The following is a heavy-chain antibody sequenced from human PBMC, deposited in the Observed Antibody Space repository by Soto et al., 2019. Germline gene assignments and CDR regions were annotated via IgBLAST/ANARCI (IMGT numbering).Heavy chain of an antibody. CDR3: VKSYGLPTG. J-gene: IGHJ4*02. CDR1: GFIFSDNC. V-gene: IGHV3-74*01. CDR2: INADGTNA. Sequence: EVQLVESGGGLAQPGGSLRLSCIASGFIFSDNCMHWVRQAPGKGLLWVSRINADGTNADYADSVKGRFTISRDNAKNTLYLEMNSLRAEDTAVYYCVKSYGLPTGGGQGALVTVS. D-gene: IGHD4-17*01.